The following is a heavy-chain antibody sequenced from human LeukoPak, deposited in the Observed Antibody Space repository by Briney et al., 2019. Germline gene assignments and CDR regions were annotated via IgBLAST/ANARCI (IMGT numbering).Heavy chain of an antibody. Sequence: GGSLRLSCAASGFTFSSYAMHWVRQAPGKGLEWVAVISYDGSNKYYADSVKGRFAISRDNSKNTLYLQMNSLRAEDTAVHYCARVESSSLNWFDPWGQGTLVTVSS. D-gene: IGHD6-13*01. CDR1: GFTFSSYA. CDR2: ISYDGSNK. V-gene: IGHV3-30*09. CDR3: ARVESSSLNWFDP. J-gene: IGHJ5*02.